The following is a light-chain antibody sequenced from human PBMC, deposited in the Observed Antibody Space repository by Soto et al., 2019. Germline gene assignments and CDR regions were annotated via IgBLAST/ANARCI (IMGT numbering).Light chain of an antibody. CDR2: RVS. CDR3: QQYGSSPFT. J-gene: IGKJ3*01. CDR1: QSVSSSF. Sequence: EIVLTQSPGTLSLSPGERATLSCSASQSVSSSFVAWYQQKPGQAPRLLIYRVSNRATGIPDRFSGSGSGTDITLTINRLEPEDFAVYYCQQYGSSPFTFGPGTKVDIK. V-gene: IGKV3-20*01.